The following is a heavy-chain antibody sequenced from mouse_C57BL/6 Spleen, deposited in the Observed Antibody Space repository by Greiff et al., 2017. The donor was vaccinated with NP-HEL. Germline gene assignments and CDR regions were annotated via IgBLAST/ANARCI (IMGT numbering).Heavy chain of an antibody. D-gene: IGHD2-3*01. V-gene: IGHV1-69*01. CDR2: IDPSDSYT. CDR1: GYTFTSYW. Sequence: VQLQQPGAELVMPGASVKLSCKASGYTFTSYWMHWVKQRPGQGLEWIGEIDPSDSYTNYNQKFKGKSTLTVDKSSSTSYMQLCSLTSEDSAVYYCRMDCYDFDYWGQGPTLTVSS. CDR3: RMDCYDFDY. J-gene: IGHJ2*01.